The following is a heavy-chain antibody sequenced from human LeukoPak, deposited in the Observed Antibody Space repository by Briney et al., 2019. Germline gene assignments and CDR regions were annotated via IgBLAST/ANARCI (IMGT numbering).Heavy chain of an antibody. J-gene: IGHJ4*02. CDR3: ARGYSSGSGTNYFDY. CDR2: IYYSGST. V-gene: IGHV4-31*03. D-gene: IGHD3-10*01. CDR1: GGSISSGGYY. Sequence: SETLSLTCTVSGGSISSGGYYWSWIRQYPGRGLEWIGYIYYSGSTYYNPSLKSRVTISVDTSENQFSLKVSSVTAAGTAVYYCARGYSSGSGTNYFDYWGQGTLVTVSS.